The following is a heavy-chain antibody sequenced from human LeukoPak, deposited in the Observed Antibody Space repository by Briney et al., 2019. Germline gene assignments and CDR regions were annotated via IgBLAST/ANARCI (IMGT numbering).Heavy chain of an antibody. CDR3: AKVIFRGLFQGRYFDY. CDR2: IKWDGGRT. CDR1: GFTFDDHG. V-gene: IGHV3-20*04. J-gene: IGHJ4*02. D-gene: IGHD2-21*01. Sequence: GGSLRLSCAASGFTFDDHGMSWVRQAPGKGLEWVSGIKWDGGRTGYADSVKGRFTISRDNAKNSLYLQMNSLRAEDAALYYCAKVIFRGLFQGRYFDYWGQGTLVTVSS.